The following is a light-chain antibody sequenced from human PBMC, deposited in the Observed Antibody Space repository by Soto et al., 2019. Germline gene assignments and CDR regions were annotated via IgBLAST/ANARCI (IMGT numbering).Light chain of an antibody. CDR1: QSINRW. CDR3: QPYNNYLTWT. J-gene: IGKJ1*01. CDR2: DAS. Sequence: DIQMTQSPSTLSASVGDRVTITCRASQSINRWLVWYQQKPGKAPKVLIFDASILASGVPSRFSGSGSGTEFTLTISSLQPDDFASYYWQPYNNYLTWTFGQGTKVDIK. V-gene: IGKV1-5*01.